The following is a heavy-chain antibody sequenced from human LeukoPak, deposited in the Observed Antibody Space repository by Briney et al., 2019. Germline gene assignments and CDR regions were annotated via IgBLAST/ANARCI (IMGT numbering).Heavy chain of an antibody. CDR3: AKGPYRAGYNNGHFDY. Sequence: RGSLRLACAASGLTFSSYAMSWVRQAPGKGLEWVSAISGSGGSTYYADSVKGRFTISRDNSKNTLYLQMNSLRAEDTAVYYCAKGPYRAGYNNGHFDYWGQGTLVTVSS. V-gene: IGHV3-23*01. CDR1: GLTFSSYA. CDR2: ISGSGGST. D-gene: IGHD5-24*01. J-gene: IGHJ4*02.